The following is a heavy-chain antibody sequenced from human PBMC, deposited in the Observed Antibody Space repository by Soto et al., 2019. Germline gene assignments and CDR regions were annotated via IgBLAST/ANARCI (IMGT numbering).Heavy chain of an antibody. CDR1: SGSVSSGTYY. D-gene: IGHD3-22*01. J-gene: IGHJ5*02. Sequence: ASETLSLTCTVSSGSVSSGTYYWSWIRQPPGKGLEWIGYIYHSGTTKYNPSLKSRVTISVDTSKNQFSLKLSSVTAADTAVYYCARVYYDSGLRFDPWGQGTLVTVSS. CDR2: IYHSGTT. CDR3: ARVYYDSGLRFDP. V-gene: IGHV4-61*01.